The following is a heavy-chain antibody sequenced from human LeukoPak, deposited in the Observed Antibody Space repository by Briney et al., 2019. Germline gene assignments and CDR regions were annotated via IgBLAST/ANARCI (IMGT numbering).Heavy chain of an antibody. V-gene: IGHV3-30*02. D-gene: IGHD7-27*01. CDR1: GFTFSSYG. CDR3: APRALGSQFDY. J-gene: IGHJ4*02. CDR2: IRYDGSIR. Sequence: GGSLRLSCVASGFTFSSYGMPWVRQAPGKGLEWVALIRYDGSIRHYADSVKGRFTISRDNSKNTLYLQMNSLTAEDTAVYYCAPRALGSQFDYWGQGTLVTVSS.